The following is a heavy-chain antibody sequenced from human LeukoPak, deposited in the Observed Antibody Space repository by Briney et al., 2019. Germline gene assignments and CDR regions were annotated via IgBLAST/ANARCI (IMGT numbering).Heavy chain of an antibody. J-gene: IGHJ4*02. CDR1: GFTLSSYS. D-gene: IGHD6-13*01. CDR3: ARDPAARNFDY. Sequence: GGSLRLSCAASGFTLSSYSMNWVRQAPGKGLEWVSSISSSSSYIYYADSVKGRFTISRDNAKNSLYLQMNSLRAEDTAVYYCARDPAARNFDYWGQGTLVTVSS. V-gene: IGHV3-21*01. CDR2: ISSSSSYI.